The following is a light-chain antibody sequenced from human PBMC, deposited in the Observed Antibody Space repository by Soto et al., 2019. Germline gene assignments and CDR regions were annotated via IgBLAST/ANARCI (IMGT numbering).Light chain of an antibody. J-gene: IGKJ4*01. Sequence: ENVLTQSPGTLSLSPGKRATLSCRASQSLSSSYLAWYQQKPGQAPRLLIYGASSRATGIPDRFSGSGSGTDFTLTISRLEPEDFAVYYCQQFATSPLTFGGGTKVEIK. CDR3: QQFATSPLT. CDR1: QSLSSSY. V-gene: IGKV3-20*01. CDR2: GAS.